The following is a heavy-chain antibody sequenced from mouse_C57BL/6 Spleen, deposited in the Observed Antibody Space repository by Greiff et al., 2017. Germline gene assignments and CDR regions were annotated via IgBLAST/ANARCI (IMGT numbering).Heavy chain of an antibody. J-gene: IGHJ1*03. CDR1: GYTFTSYW. CDR2: IHPNRGST. D-gene: IGHD2-3*01. CDR3: ARYEAYDGYYVDV. V-gene: IGHV1-64*01. Sequence: QVQLQQPGAELVKPGASVKLSCTASGYTFTSYWMHWVKQRPGQGLEWIGMIHPNRGSTNYNEKFKSKATLTVDKSSSTAYKTRSILTSESSAVYDSARYEAYDGYYVDVWGTGTTVTVSS.